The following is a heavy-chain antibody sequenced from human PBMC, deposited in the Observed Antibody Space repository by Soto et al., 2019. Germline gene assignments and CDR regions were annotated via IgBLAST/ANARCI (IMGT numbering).Heavy chain of an antibody. CDR1: GFTFSTYG. CDR2: ISSDGSET. D-gene: IGHD1-26*01. Sequence: QVQLVESGGGVVQPGRSLRLSCAAAGFTFSTYGMNWVRQAPGKGPEWVAIISSDGSETHYADSAKGRFTISRDNSRSTLYLQMNSLIVEDTAVYYCARQEVGTDYWGQGTLVTVSA. J-gene: IGHJ4*02. V-gene: IGHV3-30*03. CDR3: ARQEVGTDY.